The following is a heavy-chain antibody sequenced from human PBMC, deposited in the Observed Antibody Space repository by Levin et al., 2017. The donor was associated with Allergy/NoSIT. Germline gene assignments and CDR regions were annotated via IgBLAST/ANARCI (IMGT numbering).Heavy chain of an antibody. V-gene: IGHV3-23*01. D-gene: IGHD1-26*01. CDR1: GFTFSTFA. CDR2: ISYSGDYT. CDR3: AKDDGTAYYSFDS. Sequence: ASVKVSCAASGFTFSTFAMNWVRQAPGQGLEWVSSISYSGDYTFYADSVRGRFTISRDNSEHTVYLQMNSLRAEDTALYYCAKDDGTAYYSFDSWGQGTLVTVS. J-gene: IGHJ4*02.